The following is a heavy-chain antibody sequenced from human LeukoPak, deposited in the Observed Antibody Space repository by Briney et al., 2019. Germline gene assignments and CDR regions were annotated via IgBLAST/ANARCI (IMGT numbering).Heavy chain of an antibody. D-gene: IGHD2-15*01. Sequence: ASVKVSCKASGYTFTSYDVNWVRRATGQGLEWMGWMNPNSGNTGYAQKFQGRVTMTRNTSISTAYMELSSLRSEDTAVYYCAGGRVVVVAATLAVGMDVWGQGTTVTVSS. V-gene: IGHV1-8*01. CDR3: AGGRVVVVAATLAVGMDV. J-gene: IGHJ6*02. CDR1: GYTFTSYD. CDR2: MNPNSGNT.